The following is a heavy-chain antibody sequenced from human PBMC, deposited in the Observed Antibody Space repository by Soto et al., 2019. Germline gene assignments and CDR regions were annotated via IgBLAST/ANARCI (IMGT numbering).Heavy chain of an antibody. CDR3: ARVGSSGWSPDY. V-gene: IGHV4-59*11. D-gene: IGHD6-19*01. Sequence: LSLTCTVSGGSISGHYWIWIRQSPGRGLEWIGYIFYTGSTNYNPSLKSRVTLSVDTSKNQFSLRLSSVTAADTAVYYCARVGSSGWSPDYWGQGTLVTVSS. J-gene: IGHJ4*02. CDR1: GGSISGHY. CDR2: IFYTGST.